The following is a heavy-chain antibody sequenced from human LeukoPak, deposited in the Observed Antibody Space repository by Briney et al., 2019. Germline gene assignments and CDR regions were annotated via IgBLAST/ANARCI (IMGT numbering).Heavy chain of an antibody. Sequence: GGSLRLSCAGSGFTFSDYYMSWVRQAPGKGLEWVSYISSSYSTIFYTDFVKGRFTISRDNAKNSLYLQMNSLRADDTAVYYCARADCSSTSCYELDYWGQGTLVTVSS. J-gene: IGHJ4*02. V-gene: IGHV3-11*04. CDR1: GFTFSDYY. D-gene: IGHD2-2*01. CDR3: ARADCSSTSCYELDY. CDR2: ISSSYSTI.